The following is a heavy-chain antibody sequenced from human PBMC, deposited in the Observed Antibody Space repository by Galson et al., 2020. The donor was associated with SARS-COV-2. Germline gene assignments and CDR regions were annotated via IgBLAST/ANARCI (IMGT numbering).Heavy chain of an antibody. CDR3: AHKPPGGPVADAFDV. Sequence: KMSGPTLVKPTQTLTLTCNFSGFSLSLTGVGVGWIRQPPGQALEWLALIYWDDDKRYRPSLKSRLTITKDTSKNQVVLTMANMDPMDTGTYFCAHKPPGGPVADAFDVWGRGTMVTVSS. D-gene: IGHD3-10*01. J-gene: IGHJ3*01. CDR1: GFSLSLTGVG. V-gene: IGHV2-5*02. CDR2: IYWDDDK.